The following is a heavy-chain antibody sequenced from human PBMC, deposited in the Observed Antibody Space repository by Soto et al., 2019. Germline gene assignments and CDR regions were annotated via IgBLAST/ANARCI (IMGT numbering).Heavy chain of an antibody. V-gene: IGHV1-18*01. CDR2: ISAYNGNT. Sequence: QVQLVQSGAEVKKPGASVKVSCKASGYTFTSYGISWVRQAPGQGLEWMGWISAYNGNTNYAQKLQGRVTMTTDTSXSXXXMELRSLRSDDTAVYYCARDRGSYALDYWGQGTLVTVSS. J-gene: IGHJ4*02. CDR1: GYTFTSYG. CDR3: ARDRGSYALDY. D-gene: IGHD1-26*01.